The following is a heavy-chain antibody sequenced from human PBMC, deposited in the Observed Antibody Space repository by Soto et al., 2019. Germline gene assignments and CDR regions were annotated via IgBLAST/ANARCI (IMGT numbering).Heavy chain of an antibody. V-gene: IGHV3-30-3*01. D-gene: IGHD7-27*01. CDR2: ISYDGTNK. J-gene: IGHJ4*02. CDR1: GFSFSISP. CDR3: ARDPKTSGGQHWAFNYFDS. Sequence: QVQLVESGGGVVQPGRSLRLSCAASGFSFSISPMHWVRQAPGKGPEWVALISYDGTNKFYADSVKGRFTISRDNSKSTRYLQVDRLRPEDAAVYYCARDPKTSGGQHWAFNYFDSWGQGTLVTVSS.